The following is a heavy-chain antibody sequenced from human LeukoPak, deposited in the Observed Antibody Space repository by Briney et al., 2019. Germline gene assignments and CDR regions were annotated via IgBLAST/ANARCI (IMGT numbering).Heavy chain of an antibody. D-gene: IGHD6-19*01. Sequence: SGGSLRLSCAAPGFTFSSYWMHWVRQAPGKGLVWVSRIKSDGSTTAYADSVKGRFTISRDNAKNTLNLQMNSLRVEDTAVYYCTRGYSSGSFLFGDYWGQGALVTVSS. CDR3: TRGYSSGSFLFGDY. CDR1: GFTFSSYW. J-gene: IGHJ4*02. V-gene: IGHV3-74*01. CDR2: IKSDGSTT.